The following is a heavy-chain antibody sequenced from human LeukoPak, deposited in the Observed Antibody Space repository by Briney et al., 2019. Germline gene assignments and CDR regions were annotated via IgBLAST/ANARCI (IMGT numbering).Heavy chain of an antibody. CDR1: GGSIRSYY. CDR3: ATGVHGIAAAGDYYFDY. D-gene: IGHD6-13*01. Sequence: PSETLSLTCTVPGGSIRSYYWSWIRQPPGKGLEWIGYMYYRRNTNYNPSLKSRVTISVDTSNNQFSLKLSSVTAADTAVYYCATGVHGIAAAGDYYFDYWGQGTLVTVSS. J-gene: IGHJ4*02. CDR2: MYYRRNT. V-gene: IGHV4-59*01.